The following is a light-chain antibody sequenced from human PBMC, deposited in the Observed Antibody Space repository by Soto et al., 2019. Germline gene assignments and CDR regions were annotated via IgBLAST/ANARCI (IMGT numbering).Light chain of an antibody. J-gene: IGKJ1*01. CDR3: QQYNNWPWT. Sequence: EIVMTQSPATLSVSPGERATLSCRASQSVSSNLAWYQQKPGQAPRLLIYGASARALGIPARFSGSGSGTEFTLIISSLQSEDFAVYFCQQYNNWPWTFGQGTKVDIK. CDR2: GAS. V-gene: IGKV3-15*01. CDR1: QSVSSN.